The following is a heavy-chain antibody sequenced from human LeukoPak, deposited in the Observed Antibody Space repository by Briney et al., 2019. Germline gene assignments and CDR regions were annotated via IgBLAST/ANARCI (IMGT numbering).Heavy chain of an antibody. D-gene: IGHD3-10*01. CDR1: GYTFTSYY. Sequence: ASVKVSCKASGYTFTSYYMHWVRQAPGQGLEWRGIINPSGGSTSYAQKFQGRVTMTRDTSTSTVYMELSSLRSEDTAVYYCARDWPETDITMVRGVTNPDYWGQGTLVTVSS. V-gene: IGHV1-46*01. CDR3: ARDWPETDITMVRGVTNPDY. J-gene: IGHJ4*02. CDR2: INPSGGST.